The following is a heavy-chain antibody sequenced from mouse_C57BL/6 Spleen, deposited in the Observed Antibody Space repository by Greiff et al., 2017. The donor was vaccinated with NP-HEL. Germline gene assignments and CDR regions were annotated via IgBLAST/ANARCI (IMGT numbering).Heavy chain of an antibody. CDR2: INPSSGYT. D-gene: IGHD1-1*01. CDR1: GYTFTSYW. V-gene: IGHV1-7*01. J-gene: IGHJ2*01. Sequence: VKLQQSGAELAKPGASVKLSCKASGYTFTSYWMHWVKQRPGQGLEWIGYINPSSGYTKYNQKFKDKATFTADKSSSTAYRQLSSLTYEDSAVYYCARRGTTGGGYWGQGTTLTVSS. CDR3: ARRGTTGGGY.